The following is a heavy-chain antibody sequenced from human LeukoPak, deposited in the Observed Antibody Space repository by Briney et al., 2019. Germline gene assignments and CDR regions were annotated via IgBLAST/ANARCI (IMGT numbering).Heavy chain of an antibody. CDR2: IGGSGGST. Sequence: GGSLRLSCAASGVTFSSSAMSWVRQAPGKXLEWVSAIGGSGGSTYYADSVKGRFTISRDNSKNTLHLQMNGLRAEDTAVYYCAKDSRLEYWGQGTLVTVSS. CDR1: GVTFSSSA. V-gene: IGHV3-23*01. CDR3: AKDSRLEY. J-gene: IGHJ4*02. D-gene: IGHD1-1*01.